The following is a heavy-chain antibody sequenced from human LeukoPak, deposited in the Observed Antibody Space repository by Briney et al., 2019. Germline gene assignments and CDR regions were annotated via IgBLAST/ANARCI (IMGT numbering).Heavy chain of an antibody. CDR2: ISGSGGRT. D-gene: IGHD7-27*01. Sequence: GGSLRLSCAASGFTFTNYAMSWVRQAPGKGLEWVSGISGSGGRTYYADSVKGRLTISRDNSKNTLYLQMNSLRAEDTAVYYCAKAPTANWDYYYGMDVWGQGTTVTVSS. J-gene: IGHJ6*01. CDR3: AKAPTANWDYYYGMDV. CDR1: GFTFTNYA. V-gene: IGHV3-23*01.